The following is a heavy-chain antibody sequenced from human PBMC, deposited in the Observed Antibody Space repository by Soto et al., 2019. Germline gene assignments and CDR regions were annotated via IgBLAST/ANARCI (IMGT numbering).Heavy chain of an antibody. D-gene: IGHD3-3*01. J-gene: IGHJ5*02. V-gene: IGHV5-10-1*01. CDR2: IDPSDSYT. Sequence: GASLKIACMVAGYRFTSYWVSWVRQMPRKGLEWMGRIDPSDSYTNYSPSIQGHVTISADKSISTAYLQWSSLKASDTAMYYCARTWPHYDFWSGAHWFDPWGQGTLVTVSS. CDR1: GYRFTSYW. CDR3: ARTWPHYDFWSGAHWFDP.